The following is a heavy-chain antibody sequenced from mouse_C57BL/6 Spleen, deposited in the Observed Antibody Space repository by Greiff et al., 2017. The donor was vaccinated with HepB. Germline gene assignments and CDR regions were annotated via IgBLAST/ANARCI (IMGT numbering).Heavy chain of an antibody. Sequence: QVQLKESGPGILQPSQTLSLTCSFSGFSLSTFGMGVGWIRQPSGKGLEWLAHIWWDDDKYYNPALKSRLTISKDTSKNQVFLKIANVDTADTATYYCARMGYYGSSYVFDYWGQGTTLTVSS. J-gene: IGHJ2*01. V-gene: IGHV8-8*01. CDR2: IWWDDDK. CDR3: ARMGYYGSSYVFDY. CDR1: GFSLSTFGMG. D-gene: IGHD1-1*01.